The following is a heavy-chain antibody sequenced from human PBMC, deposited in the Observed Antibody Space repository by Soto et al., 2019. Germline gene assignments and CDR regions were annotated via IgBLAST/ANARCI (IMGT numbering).Heavy chain of an antibody. CDR2: INPSGGST. CDR3: XXXXXXXXXGYGNYYMDV. Sequence: QVQLVQSGAEVKKPGASVKVSCKASGYTFTSYYMHWVRQAPGQGLEWMGIINPSGGSTSYAQKFQGRVTMTRDTSTSTVYMELSXXXXXXXXXXYXXXXXXXXXXGYGNYYMDVWGKGTTVTVSS. V-gene: IGHV1-46*01. CDR1: GYTFTSYY. J-gene: IGHJ6*03. D-gene: IGHD5-12*01.